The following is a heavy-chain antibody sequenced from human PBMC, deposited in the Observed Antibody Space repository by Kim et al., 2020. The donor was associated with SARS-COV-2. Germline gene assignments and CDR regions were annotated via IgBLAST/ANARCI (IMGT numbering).Heavy chain of an antibody. CDR1: GGSISSYY. D-gene: IGHD5-12*01. Sequence: SETLSLTCTVSGGSISSYYWSWIRQPPGKGLEWIGYIYYSGSTNYNPSLKSRVTISVDTSKNQFSLKLSSVTAADTAVYYCVGGYSGSFVGWGQGTLVTV. CDR2: IYYSGST. CDR3: VGGYSGSFVG. V-gene: IGHV4-59*08. J-gene: IGHJ4*02.